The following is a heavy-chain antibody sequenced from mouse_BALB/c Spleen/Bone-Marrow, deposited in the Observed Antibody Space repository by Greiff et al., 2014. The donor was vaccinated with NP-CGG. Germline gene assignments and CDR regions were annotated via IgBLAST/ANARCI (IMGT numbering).Heavy chain of an antibody. V-gene: IGHV5-6*01. Sequence: EVQRVESGGDLVKPGGSLKLSCAASGFTFSNYGMSWVRQIPDKRLEWVATISSGGTYTFYPDSAKGRFTISRDNTKNTLTLQMTSLKSEDTAMYYCARRRDYDYFDYWGQGTTLTVSS. CDR1: GFTFSNYG. J-gene: IGHJ2*01. CDR3: ARRRDYDYFDY. D-gene: IGHD2-4*01. CDR2: ISSGGTYT.